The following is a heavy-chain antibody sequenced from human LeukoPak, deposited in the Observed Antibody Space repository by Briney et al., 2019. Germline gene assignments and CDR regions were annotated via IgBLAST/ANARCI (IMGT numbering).Heavy chain of an antibody. Sequence: PSETLSLTSAVSGYSISSGYHWAWIRQPPGKGLEWIGSMSHSGSTYYNPSLKSRVTISVDTSKNQSSVKLSSVSAADTAVDYCARHNVYDSSGDGRYYFGDWGQGTLVSVAS. V-gene: IGHV4-38-2*01. CDR3: ARHNVYDSSGDGRYYFGD. CDR2: MSHSGST. D-gene: IGHD3-22*01. CDR1: GYSISSGYH. J-gene: IGHJ4*02.